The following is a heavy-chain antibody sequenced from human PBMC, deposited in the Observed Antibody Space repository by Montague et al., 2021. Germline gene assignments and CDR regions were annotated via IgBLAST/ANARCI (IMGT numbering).Heavy chain of an antibody. CDR2: IDYRGRS. J-gene: IGHJ4*02. CDR1: GGSINIGTYY. CDR3: ARRTQYPGPWELETDN. D-gene: IGHD1-1*01. Sequence: SETLSLTCTVSGGSINIGTYYWGWFRQPPGKGLEWIGNIDYRGRSSYTPSLKSRVAISLDKSRNHFSLRLTSVTAADTAIYFCARRTQYPGPWELETDNWGQGTLVIVSS. V-gene: IGHV4-39*02.